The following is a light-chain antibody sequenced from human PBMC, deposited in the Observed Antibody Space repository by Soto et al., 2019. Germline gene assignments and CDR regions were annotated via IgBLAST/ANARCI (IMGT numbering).Light chain of an antibody. J-gene: IGLJ1*01. CDR2: DVS. CDR3: SSYTSSSTRV. CDR1: SSDVGGYNY. V-gene: IGLV2-14*01. Sequence: SALTQPASVSGSPGQSITISCTGTSSDVGGYNYVSWYQQHPGKAPKLMIYDVSNRPSGVSNRFSGSKSGNTASLTISGLQAGDEADYYCSSYTSSSTRVFGTGTKVTVL.